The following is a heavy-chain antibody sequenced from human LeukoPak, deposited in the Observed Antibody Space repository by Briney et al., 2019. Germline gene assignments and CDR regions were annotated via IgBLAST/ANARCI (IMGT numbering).Heavy chain of an antibody. D-gene: IGHD2-15*01. Sequence: AASVKVSCKAPGGTFSSYAISWVRQAPGQGLEWMGGIIPIFGTANYAQKFQGRVTITTDESTSTAYMELSSLRSEDTAVYYCARDRGLDFREGGCWYWGQGTLVAVSS. CDR3: ARDRGLDFREGGCWY. CDR1: GGTFSSYA. CDR2: IIPIFGTA. J-gene: IGHJ4*02. V-gene: IGHV1-69*05.